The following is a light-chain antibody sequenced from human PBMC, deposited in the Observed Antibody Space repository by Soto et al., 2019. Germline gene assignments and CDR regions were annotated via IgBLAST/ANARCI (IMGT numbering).Light chain of an antibody. CDR2: DGY. CDR3: QQYETYFRYT. Sequence: DIPMTQSPSTLSASVGDRVTITCRASQTINSKLAWYQKKPGQAPKLLIFDGYNLESGVPSRFSGSESGTEFTLSIGSLQPDDFATYYCQQYETYFRYTFGQGTKLDIK. J-gene: IGKJ2*01. CDR1: QTINSK. V-gene: IGKV1-5*01.